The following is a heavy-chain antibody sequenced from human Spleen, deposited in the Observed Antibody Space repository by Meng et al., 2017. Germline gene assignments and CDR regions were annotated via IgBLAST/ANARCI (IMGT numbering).Heavy chain of an antibody. D-gene: IGHD4-17*01. CDR1: GGSISSYY. CDR3: AGGSLTVTTENINY. J-gene: IGHJ4*02. V-gene: IGHV4-59*12. CDR2: IYYSGST. Sequence: GHLPEPGPGRGKPSETLSLTCTVSGGSISSYYWSWIRQPPGKGLEWIGYIYYSGSTNYNPSLKSRVTISVDRANNQFSLKLSSVTAADTAVYYCAGGSLTVTTENINYWGQGTLVTVSS.